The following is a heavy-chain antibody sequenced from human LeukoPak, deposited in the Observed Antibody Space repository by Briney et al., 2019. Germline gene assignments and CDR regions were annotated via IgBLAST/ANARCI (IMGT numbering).Heavy chain of an antibody. CDR2: IWYDGSNK. CDR3: ARDYGYCSGGSCYSPYYFDY. V-gene: IGHV3-33*01. D-gene: IGHD2-15*01. CDR1: GFTFSSYG. Sequence: AGGSLSLSCAASGFTFSSYGMHWVRQAPGKGLEWVAVIWYDGSNKYYADSVKGRFTISRDNSKNTLYLQMNSLRAEDTAVYYCARDYGYCSGGSCYSPYYFDYWGQGTLVTVSS. J-gene: IGHJ4*02.